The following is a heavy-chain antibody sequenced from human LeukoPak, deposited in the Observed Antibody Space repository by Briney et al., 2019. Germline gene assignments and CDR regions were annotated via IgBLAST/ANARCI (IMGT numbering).Heavy chain of an antibody. D-gene: IGHD3-22*01. J-gene: IGHJ4*02. Sequence: ASVTVSFKASGGTFINYAINWVRQAPGQGLEGMGWMNPNSGNTGYAQKFQGRVTITRNTSISTAYMELSSLRSEDTAVYYCARTDAYYYESSGLDYWGQGTLVTVSS. CDR3: ARTDAYYYESSGLDY. CDR1: GGTFINYA. V-gene: IGHV1-8*03. CDR2: MNPNSGNT.